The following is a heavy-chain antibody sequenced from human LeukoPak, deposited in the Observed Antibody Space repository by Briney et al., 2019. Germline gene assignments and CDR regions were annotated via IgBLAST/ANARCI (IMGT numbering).Heavy chain of an antibody. Sequence: GGSLRLSCAVSGFTFDDYGMTWVRQAPGKGLEWVSAISGSGGSTYYADSVKGRFTISRDNSKNTLYLQMNSLRAEDTAVYYCAKDGYSSGWAPFDYWGQGTLVTVSS. CDR2: ISGSGGST. CDR1: GFTFDDYG. D-gene: IGHD6-19*01. CDR3: AKDGYSSGWAPFDY. V-gene: IGHV3-23*01. J-gene: IGHJ4*02.